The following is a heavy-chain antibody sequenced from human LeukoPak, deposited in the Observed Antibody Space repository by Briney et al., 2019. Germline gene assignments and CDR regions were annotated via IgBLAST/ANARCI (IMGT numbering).Heavy chain of an antibody. Sequence: GGSLRLSCSASGFTFSSYAMHWVRQAPGKGLEWVAVISYDGSNKYYADSVKGRFTISRDNSKNTLYLQMNSLRAEDTAVYYCAKGTGWRWLEFFDYWGQGTLVTVSS. J-gene: IGHJ4*02. CDR3: AKGTGWRWLEFFDY. D-gene: IGHD4-23*01. V-gene: IGHV3-30-3*01. CDR1: GFTFSSYA. CDR2: ISYDGSNK.